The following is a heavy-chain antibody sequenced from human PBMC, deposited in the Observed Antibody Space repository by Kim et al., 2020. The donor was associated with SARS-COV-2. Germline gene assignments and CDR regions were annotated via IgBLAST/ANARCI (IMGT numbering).Heavy chain of an antibody. J-gene: IGHJ4*02. V-gene: IGHV3-21*01. CDR2: ISSSSSYI. CDR1: GFTFSSYS. CDR3: ATGGRDYVWGSFRSSPPF. Sequence: GGSLRLSCAASGFTFSSYSMNWVRQAPGKGLEWVSSISSSSSYIYYADSVKGRFTISRDNAKNSLYLQMNSLRAEDTAVYYCATGGRDYVWGSFRSSPPFWGQGTLVTVSS. D-gene: IGHD3-16*02.